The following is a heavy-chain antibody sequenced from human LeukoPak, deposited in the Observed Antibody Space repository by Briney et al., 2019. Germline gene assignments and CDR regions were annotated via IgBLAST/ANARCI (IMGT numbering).Heavy chain of an antibody. D-gene: IGHD3-10*01. V-gene: IGHV4-59*01. CDR3: ARRGPGSPFDY. CDR1: SGSITSYY. Sequence: SETLSLTCTVSSGSITSYYWSWIRQSPGKGLEWIGYIYYTGSTDYNPSLKSRVTISLDTSKNQFSLKLISVTAADTAVYYCARRGPGSPFDYWGQGTLVSVSS. J-gene: IGHJ4*02. CDR2: IYYTGST.